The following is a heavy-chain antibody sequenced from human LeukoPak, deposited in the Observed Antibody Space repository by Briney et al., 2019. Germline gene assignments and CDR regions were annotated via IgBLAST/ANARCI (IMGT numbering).Heavy chain of an antibody. CDR1: GGSISSYY. J-gene: IGHJ4*02. CDR3: ARGFRAARFLFDY. CDR2: IYYSGST. V-gene: IGHV4-59*01. Sequence: PSETLSLTCTVSGGSISSYYWSWIRQPPGKGLEWIGYIYYSGSTNYNPSLKSRVTISVDTSKNQFSLKLSSVTAADTAVYYCARGFRAARFLFDYWGQGTLVTVSS. D-gene: IGHD6-6*01.